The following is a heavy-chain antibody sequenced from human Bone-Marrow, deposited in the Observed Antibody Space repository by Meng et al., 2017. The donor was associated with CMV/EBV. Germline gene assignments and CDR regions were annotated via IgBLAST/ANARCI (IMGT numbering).Heavy chain of an antibody. J-gene: IGHJ6*02. V-gene: IGHV3-7*01. CDR3: ARDLRHQLLYGYYYGMEV. CDR2: IKQDGSEK. CDR1: GFTFSSYW. D-gene: IGHD2-2*02. Sequence: GESLKISCAASGFTFSSYWMSWVRQAPGKGLEWVANIKQDGSEKYYVDSVKGRFTISRDNAKNSLYLQMNSLRAEDTAVYYCARDLRHQLLYGYYYGMEVWGQGTTVTVSS.